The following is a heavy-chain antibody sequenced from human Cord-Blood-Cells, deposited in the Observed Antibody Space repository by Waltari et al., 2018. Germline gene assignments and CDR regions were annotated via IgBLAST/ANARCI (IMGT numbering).Heavy chain of an antibody. Sequence: QVQLVQSGAEAHKPWSSVKVSCKASGGTFSISAIRWVRQAPCQGLEWRGGIIPILGIANYAQKFQGRVTITADESTSTAYMELSSLRSEDTAVYYCARVPTIAAAGSYYYYYYMDVWGKGTTVTVSS. CDR1: GGTFSISA. CDR3: ARVPTIAAAGSYYYYYYMDV. J-gene: IGHJ6*03. D-gene: IGHD6-13*01. V-gene: IGHV1-69*04. CDR2: IIPILGIA.